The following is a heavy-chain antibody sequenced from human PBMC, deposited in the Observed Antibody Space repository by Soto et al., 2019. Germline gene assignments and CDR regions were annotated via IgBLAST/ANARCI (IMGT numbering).Heavy chain of an antibody. CDR3: ARDHLIVVVPAAIDGGGYFDY. Sequence: PGGSLRLSCAASGFTFISYAMHWVRQAPGKGLEWVAVISYDGSNKYYADSVKGRFTISRDNSKNTLYLQMNSLRAEDTAVYYCARDHLIVVVPAAIDGGGYFDYWGQGTLVTVSS. V-gene: IGHV3-30-3*01. CDR1: GFTFISYA. CDR2: ISYDGSNK. D-gene: IGHD2-2*01. J-gene: IGHJ4*02.